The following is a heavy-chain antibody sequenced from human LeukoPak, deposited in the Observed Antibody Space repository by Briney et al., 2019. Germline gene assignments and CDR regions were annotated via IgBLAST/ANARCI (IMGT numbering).Heavy chain of an antibody. V-gene: IGHV3-21*01. CDR2: ISSSSSYI. CDR3: ARDRDDYPYY. J-gene: IGHJ4*02. D-gene: IGHD4-11*01. Sequence: GGSLRLSSAASGFTFSSYSMNWVRQAPGKGLEWVSSISSSSSYIYYADSVKGRFTISRDNAKNSLSLQMNSLRAEDTAVYYCARDRDDYPYYWGQGTLVTVSS. CDR1: GFTFSSYS.